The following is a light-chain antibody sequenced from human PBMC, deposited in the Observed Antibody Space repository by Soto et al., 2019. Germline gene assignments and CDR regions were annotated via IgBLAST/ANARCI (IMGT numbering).Light chain of an antibody. CDR1: SSNIGNNY. CDR3: VSFTASTTYV. V-gene: IGLV1-51*01. J-gene: IGLJ1*01. CDR2: DVA. Sequence: QSVLTQPPSVSAAPRQKVAISCSGSSSNIGNNYVSWYHRVPGSAPKLLIYDVATRPSGVSNRFSGSKSGSTASLIISRLQTEDEADYYCVSFTASTTYVFGSGTKLTVL.